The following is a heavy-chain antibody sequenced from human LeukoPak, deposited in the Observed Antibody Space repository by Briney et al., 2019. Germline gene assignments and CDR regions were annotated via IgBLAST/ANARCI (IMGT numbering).Heavy chain of an antibody. CDR3: ARAGGWRTAALDLDY. V-gene: IGHV4-59*01. CDR2: IYYSGST. CDR1: VGSISSYY. Sequence: SETLSLTCTVSVGSISSYYWSWIRQPPGKGLEWIRYIYYSGSTNYNPSLKSRVTISVDTSKNQFSLKLNSVTAADAAVYYCARAGGWRTAALDLDYWGQGTLVTVSS. D-gene: IGHD6-13*01. J-gene: IGHJ4*02.